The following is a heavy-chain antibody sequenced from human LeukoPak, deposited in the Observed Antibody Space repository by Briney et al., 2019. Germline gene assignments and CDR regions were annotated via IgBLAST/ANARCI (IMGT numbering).Heavy chain of an antibody. Sequence: GGSLRLSCGASGFIFHNAHMTWVRQAPGQGLEWVGRIMSNPAGGTADYGAAVKGRFTISRDGSRNMLYLHLTNVRADDTAVYYCTTLAYDVHYWGRGTLVTVSS. D-gene: IGHD3-3*01. J-gene: IGHJ4*02. CDR1: GFIFHNAH. CDR3: TTLAYDVHY. CDR2: IMSNPAGGTA. V-gene: IGHV3-15*01.